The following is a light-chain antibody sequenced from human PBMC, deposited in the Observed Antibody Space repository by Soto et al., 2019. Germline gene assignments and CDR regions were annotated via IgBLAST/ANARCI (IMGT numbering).Light chain of an antibody. V-gene: IGKV1-5*03. CDR1: QSISSW. CDR3: QQYNGT. CDR2: KAS. Sequence: DTQMTQSPSTLSASVGDRVTITCRASQSISSWLAWYQQKPGKAPKLLIYKASSLESGVPSRFSGSGSGTEFTLTISSLQPDDFATYYCQQYNGTFGQGTKVEIK. J-gene: IGKJ1*01.